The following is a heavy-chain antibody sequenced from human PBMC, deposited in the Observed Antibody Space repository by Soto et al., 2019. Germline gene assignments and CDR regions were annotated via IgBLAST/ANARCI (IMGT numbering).Heavy chain of an antibody. CDR1: GFSFSNYE. CDR3: ARGYSIGYGFDY. V-gene: IGHV3-48*03. Sequence: EVQLVESGGGLVQPGGSLRLSCAASGFSFSNYEMNWVRQAPGKGLERVSFISTTSTTYYADSVKGRFTFSRDNAKNSLFLQMNSLRAEDTAVYYCARGYSIGYGFDYWGQGTLVTVSS. CDR2: ISTTSTT. D-gene: IGHD5-18*01. J-gene: IGHJ4*02.